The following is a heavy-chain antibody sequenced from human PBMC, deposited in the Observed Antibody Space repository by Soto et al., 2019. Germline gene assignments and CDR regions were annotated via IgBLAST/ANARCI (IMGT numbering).Heavy chain of an antibody. CDR1: GFTFSRYS. V-gene: IGHV3-48*01. Sequence: PGGSLRLSCTVSGFTFSRYSMNWVRQAPGKGLEWVSYISGSSSTISYADSVKGRFTISRDNAKNSLFLEMNSLRAEDTAVYYCAREPKMATMSFDYRGQGTLVTVSS. D-gene: IGHD5-12*01. CDR3: AREPKMATMSFDY. CDR2: ISGSSSTI. J-gene: IGHJ4*02.